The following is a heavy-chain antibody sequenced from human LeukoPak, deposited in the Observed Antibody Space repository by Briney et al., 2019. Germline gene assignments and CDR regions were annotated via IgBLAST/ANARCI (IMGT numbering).Heavy chain of an antibody. J-gene: IGHJ6*03. Sequence: PGGSLRLSCAASGFTFSSYSMNWVRQATGKGLEWVSSISSTSSYIYYADSVKSRFTISRDNAKNSLYLQMNSLRAEDTAVYYCARSSGWYHRGPDYYYYYMDVWGKGTTVTVS. CDR1: GFTFSSYS. CDR2: ISSTSSYI. D-gene: IGHD6-19*01. V-gene: IGHV3-21*01. CDR3: ARSSGWYHRGPDYYYYYMDV.